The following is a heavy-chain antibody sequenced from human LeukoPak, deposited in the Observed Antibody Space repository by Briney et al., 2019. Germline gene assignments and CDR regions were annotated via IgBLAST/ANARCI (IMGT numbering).Heavy chain of an antibody. Sequence: PSETLSLTCTVSGYSITSAYYWGWIRQPPGKGLEWIGSFFLKGSTYYNPSLKSRVTISVDTSKNQFSLTLSSVTAADTAVYYCARHVPLYGSGSPLPKVYWFDPWGQGTLVTISS. V-gene: IGHV4-38-2*02. CDR1: GYSITSAYY. CDR2: FFLKGST. CDR3: ARHVPLYGSGSPLPKVYWFDP. D-gene: IGHD3-10*01. J-gene: IGHJ5*02.